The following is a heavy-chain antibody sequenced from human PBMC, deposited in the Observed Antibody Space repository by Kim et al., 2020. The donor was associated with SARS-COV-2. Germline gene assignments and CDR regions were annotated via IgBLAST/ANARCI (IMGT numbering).Heavy chain of an antibody. CDR1: GLTFTTYA. V-gene: IGHV3-30*04. Sequence: GGSLRLSCAASGLTFTTYAMHWVRQAPGKGLEWVAGISYDGSIKYYADSVKGRFTISRDNSKNTLYLQMSSRRTEDAAVYHCARQKQASRDDAFDIWGQG. CDR2: ISYDGSIK. CDR3: ARQKQASRDDAFDI. J-gene: IGHJ3*02.